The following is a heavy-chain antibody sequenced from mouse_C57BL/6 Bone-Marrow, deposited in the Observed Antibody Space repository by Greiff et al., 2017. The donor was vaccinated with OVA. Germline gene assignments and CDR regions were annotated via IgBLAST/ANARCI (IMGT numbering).Heavy chain of an antibody. J-gene: IGHJ3*01. CDR2: ISDGGSYT. CDR3: ARERLRRFAY. V-gene: IGHV5-4*01. D-gene: IGHD2-4*01. CDR1: GFTFSSYA. Sequence: EVHLVESGGGLVKPGGSLKLSCAASGFTFSSYAMSWVRQTPEKRLEWVATISDGGSYTYYPDNVKGRFTISRDNAKNNLYLQMSHLKSEDTAMYYCARERLRRFAYWGQGTLVTVSA.